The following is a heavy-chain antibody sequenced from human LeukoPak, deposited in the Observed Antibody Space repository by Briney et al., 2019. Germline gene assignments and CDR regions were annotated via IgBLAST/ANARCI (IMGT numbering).Heavy chain of an antibody. D-gene: IGHD2-21*01. CDR3: AKGFSTLWVNYFDE. V-gene: IGHV3-33*06. J-gene: IGHJ4*02. Sequence: GGSLRLSCVASGFSFSTHGMHWVRQAPGKGLEWVAVIWHDGRSIYNEDSVKGRFTISRDTSENTVYLQMNSLRAEDTAVYYCAKGFSTLWVNYFDEWGQGTPVTVSS. CDR1: GFSFSTHG. CDR2: IWHDGRSI.